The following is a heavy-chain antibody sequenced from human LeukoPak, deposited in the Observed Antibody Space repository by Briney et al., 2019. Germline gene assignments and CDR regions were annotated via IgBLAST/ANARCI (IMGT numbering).Heavy chain of an antibody. Sequence: GGSLRLSCAVSGFTFSDHYMDWVRQAPGKGLEWVGRSRNRAKSYTTDYAASGKGRFTISRDDSKSTLYLQMNSLETEDTAVYYCSRDATGDHWGQGTLVSVSS. CDR2: SRNRAKSYTT. V-gene: IGHV3-72*01. J-gene: IGHJ4*02. CDR1: GFTFSDHY. CDR3: SRDATGDH.